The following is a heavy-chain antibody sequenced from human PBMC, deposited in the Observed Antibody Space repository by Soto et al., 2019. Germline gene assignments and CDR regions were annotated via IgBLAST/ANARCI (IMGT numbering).Heavy chain of an antibody. CDR3: ARGSAAAGPYYFDY. D-gene: IGHD6-13*01. CDR1: GYTFTTYA. Sequence: ASVKVSCKASGYTFTTYAMHWVRQAPGQRLEWMGWINAGNGATKYSQNFQDRVTIARDTSANTAFMELSSLRSEDTAVYYCARGSAAAGPYYFDYWAKGPRSPSPQ. V-gene: IGHV1-3*01. CDR2: INAGNGAT. J-gene: IGHJ4*03.